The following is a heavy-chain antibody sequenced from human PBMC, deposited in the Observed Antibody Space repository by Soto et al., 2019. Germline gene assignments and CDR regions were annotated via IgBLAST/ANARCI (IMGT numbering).Heavy chain of an antibody. V-gene: IGHV3-23*01. CDR2: ISGSGGST. J-gene: IGHJ6*03. CDR3: AKDALEGYCTNGVCSSYYYYYYMDV. Sequence: GGSLRLSCAASGFTFSSYAMSWVRQAPGKGLEWVSAISGSGGSTYYADSVKGRFTISRDNSKNALYLQMNSLRAEDTAVYYCAKDALEGYCTNGVCSSYYYYYYMDVWGKGTTVTVSS. D-gene: IGHD2-8*01. CDR1: GFTFSSYA.